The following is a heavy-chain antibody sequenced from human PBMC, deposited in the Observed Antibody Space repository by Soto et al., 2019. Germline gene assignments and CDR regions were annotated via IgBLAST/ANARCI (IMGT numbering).Heavy chain of an antibody. CDR2: IDPSDSYT. CDR3: ASSQAGQLHIEGDYYYYGMDV. V-gene: IGHV5-10-1*01. CDR1: GYSFTSYW. Sequence: GESLKISCKGSGYSFTSYWISWVRQMPGKGLEWMGRIDPSDSYTNYSPSFQGHVTISADKSISTAYLRWSSLKASDTAMYYCASSQAGQLHIEGDYYYYGMDVWGQGTTVTVSS. J-gene: IGHJ6*02. D-gene: IGHD2-2*01.